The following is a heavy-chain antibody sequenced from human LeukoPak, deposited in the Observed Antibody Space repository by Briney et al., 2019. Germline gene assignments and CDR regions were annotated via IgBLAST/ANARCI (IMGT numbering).Heavy chain of an antibody. J-gene: IGHJ4*02. CDR3: VREGLFSLDY. V-gene: IGHV3-30*07. Sequence: ADSVKGRFTISRDNSKNTLYLQMNSLRAEDTAVYYCVREGLFSLDYWGQGTLVTVSS. D-gene: IGHD3-3*01.